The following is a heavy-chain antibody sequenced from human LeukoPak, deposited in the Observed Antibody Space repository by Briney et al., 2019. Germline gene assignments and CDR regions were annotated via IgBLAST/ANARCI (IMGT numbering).Heavy chain of an antibody. CDR1: GFPFTNYA. Sequence: PGGSLRLSCAATGFPFTNYAINWVRRAPEKGLGWVSSITGGADSTYLADSVKGRFTISRDNSKNTVYLQMNSLRAEDTAVYYCARLHSYGPFDYWGQGTLVTVSS. CDR2: ITGGADST. V-gene: IGHV3-23*01. J-gene: IGHJ4*02. D-gene: IGHD5-18*01. CDR3: ARLHSYGPFDY.